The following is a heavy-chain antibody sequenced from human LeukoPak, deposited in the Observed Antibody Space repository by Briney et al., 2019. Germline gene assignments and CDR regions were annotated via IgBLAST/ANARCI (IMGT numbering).Heavy chain of an antibody. CDR1: GFTFSSYS. J-gene: IGHJ6*03. CDR3: AKSGIIQGYYFYYMDV. Sequence: GGSLRLSCAASGFTFSSYSMNWARQAPGKGLEWVSGISWKSDRIGYADSVKGRFTISRDNAKNSLYLQMNSLRAEDTALYYCAKSGIIQGYYFYYMDVWGKGTTVTISS. V-gene: IGHV3-9*01. D-gene: IGHD5-18*01. CDR2: ISWKSDRI.